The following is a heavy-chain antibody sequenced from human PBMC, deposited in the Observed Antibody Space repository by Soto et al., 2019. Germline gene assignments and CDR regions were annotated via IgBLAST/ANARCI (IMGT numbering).Heavy chain of an antibody. CDR1: GYTFTSFG. CDR3: ARGGYSYGDDY. Sequence: QVQLVQSGGEVKKPGASVKVSCKASGYTFTSFGITWVRQAPGHGLEWMGWISAYNGDTKYAQKVQGRVTMTTDTATNTAHMELRSLRPDDTAVYYCARGGYSYGDDYWGQGTLVTVSS. J-gene: IGHJ4*02. V-gene: IGHV1-18*01. D-gene: IGHD5-18*01. CDR2: ISAYNGDT.